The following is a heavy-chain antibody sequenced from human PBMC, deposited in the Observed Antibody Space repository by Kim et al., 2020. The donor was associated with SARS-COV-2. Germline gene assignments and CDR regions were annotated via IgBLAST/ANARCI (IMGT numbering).Heavy chain of an antibody. V-gene: IGHV4-34*01. Sequence: SETLSLTCAVYGGSFSGYYWSWIRQPPGKGLEWIGEINHSGSTNYNPSLKSRVTISVDTSKNQFSLKLSSVTAADTAVYYCAREMDGGSGSYYHQQLYYFDYWGQGTLVTVSS. D-gene: IGHD3-10*01. CDR1: GGSFSGYY. J-gene: IGHJ4*02. CDR2: INHSGST. CDR3: AREMDGGSGSYYHQQLYYFDY.